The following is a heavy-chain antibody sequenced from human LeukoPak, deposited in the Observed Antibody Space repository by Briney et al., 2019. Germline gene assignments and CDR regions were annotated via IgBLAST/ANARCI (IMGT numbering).Heavy chain of an antibody. CDR2: IRYDGSNK. D-gene: IGHD6-13*01. V-gene: IGHV3-30*02. Sequence: PGGSLRLSCAASGFTFSSYGMHWVRQAPGKGLEWVAFIRYDGSNKYYADSVKGRFTISRDNSKNTLYLQMNSLRAEDTAVYYCAKDTFLAYSSPDWFDPWGQGTLVTVSS. CDR1: GFTFSSYG. CDR3: AKDTFLAYSSPDWFDP. J-gene: IGHJ5*02.